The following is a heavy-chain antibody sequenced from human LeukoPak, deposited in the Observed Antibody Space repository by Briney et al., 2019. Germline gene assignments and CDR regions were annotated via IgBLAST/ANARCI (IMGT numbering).Heavy chain of an antibody. J-gene: IGHJ5*02. D-gene: IGHD2-21*02. CDR1: GGTFSSYA. Sequence: GASVKVSCKASGGTFSSYAISWVRQAPGQGLEWMGGIIPIFGTANYAQKFQGRVTITADESTSTAYMELSSLRSEDTAVYYCARSPHDCGNRFWFDPWGQGTLVTVSS. CDR2: IIPIFGTA. V-gene: IGHV1-69*13. CDR3: ARSPHDCGNRFWFDP.